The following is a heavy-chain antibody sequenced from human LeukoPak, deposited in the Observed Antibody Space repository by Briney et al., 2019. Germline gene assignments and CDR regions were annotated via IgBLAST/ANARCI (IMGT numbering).Heavy chain of an antibody. CDR1: GFTFSSYS. V-gene: IGHV3-21*01. Sequence: PGGSLRLSCAASGFTFSSYSMNWVRQAPGKGLEWVSSISDSSSYIYYADSVKCRFIISRDNAKNSLYLQMNSLRAEDSAVYYCARERKSMTTVTTGFDYWGQGTLVTVSS. D-gene: IGHD4-17*01. J-gene: IGHJ4*01. CDR2: ISDSSSYI. CDR3: ARERKSMTTVTTGFDY.